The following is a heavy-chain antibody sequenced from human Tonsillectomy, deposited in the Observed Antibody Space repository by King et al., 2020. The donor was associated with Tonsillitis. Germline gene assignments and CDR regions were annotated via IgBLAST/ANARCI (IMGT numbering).Heavy chain of an antibody. Sequence: VQLQESGPGLVKPSETLSLTCTVSGDSISSYYWSWIRQPPGKGLEWIGNIYYTGSTNYNPSLKSQVTISVDTSKSQFSLKLSSVTAADTAVYYCARALYSSSHYNWFDPWGQGTLVTVSS. CDR2: IYYTGST. J-gene: IGHJ5*02. CDR3: ARALYSSSHYNWFDP. D-gene: IGHD6-13*01. V-gene: IGHV4-59*08. CDR1: GDSISSYY.